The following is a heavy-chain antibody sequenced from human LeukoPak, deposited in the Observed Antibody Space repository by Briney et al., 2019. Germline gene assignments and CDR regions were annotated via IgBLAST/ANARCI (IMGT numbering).Heavy chain of an antibody. D-gene: IGHD6-13*01. V-gene: IGHV1-18*01. J-gene: IGHJ6*02. CDR1: GYTFTSYG. CDR3: ARQRYSSSWYGGNYYHYGMDV. CDR2: ISAYNGNT. Sequence: ASVKVSCKASGYTFTSYGISWVRQAPGQGLEWMGWISAYNGNTNYAQKLQGRVTMTTDTSTSTAYMELRSLRSDDTAVYYCARQRYSSSWYGGNYYHYGMDVWGQGTTVTVSS.